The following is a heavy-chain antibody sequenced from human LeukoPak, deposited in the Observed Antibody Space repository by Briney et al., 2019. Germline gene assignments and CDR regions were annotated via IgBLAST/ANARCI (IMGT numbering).Heavy chain of an antibody. J-gene: IGHJ5*02. Sequence: ASVKVSCKASGGTFSSYAISWVRQAPGHGLEWMGGIIPIFGTANYAQKFQGRVTITTDESTSTAYMELSSLRSEDTAVYDCARSPIPAAISFDWFAPWGQGTLVTVSS. CDR3: ARSPIPAAISFDWFAP. CDR1: GGTFSSYA. D-gene: IGHD2-2*01. CDR2: IIPIFGTA. V-gene: IGHV1-69*05.